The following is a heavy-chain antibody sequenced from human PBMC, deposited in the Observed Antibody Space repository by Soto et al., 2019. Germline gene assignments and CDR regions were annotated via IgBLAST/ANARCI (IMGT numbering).Heavy chain of an antibody. CDR1: GYSFTNYG. CDR2: ISAGNGQT. Sequence: ASVKVSCKTSGYSFTNYGIHCVLQSPLQRLEWMGWISAGNGQTKYSQRFQGRVTITRDTSASTAQMEPSSLTSEDTGVFYCARGSSSWENYYFYGLDVWGQGTTVTVSS. D-gene: IGHD6-13*01. CDR3: ARGSSSWENYYFYGLDV. V-gene: IGHV1-3*01. J-gene: IGHJ6*02.